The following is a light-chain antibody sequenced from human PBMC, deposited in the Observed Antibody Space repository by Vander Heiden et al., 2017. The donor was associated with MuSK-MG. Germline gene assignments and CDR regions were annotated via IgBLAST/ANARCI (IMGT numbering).Light chain of an antibody. J-gene: IGKJ3*01. Sequence: EIVFTQSPLTLSLSPGEGATLPCRASQSLSSSYLAWYQQKPGQAPRLLIYGASSRATGSPDRFSGSGSGTDFTLTISRLGPEDFAVYYCQQYGSPPPFTFGPGTKVDIK. CDR2: GAS. CDR1: QSLSSSY. CDR3: QQYGSPPPFT. V-gene: IGKV3-20*01.